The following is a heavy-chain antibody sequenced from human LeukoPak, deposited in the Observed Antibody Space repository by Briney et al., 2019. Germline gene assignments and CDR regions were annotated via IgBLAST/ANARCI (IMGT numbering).Heavy chain of an antibody. Sequence: ASVKVSCKASGYTFTGYYMHWVRQAPGQGLEWMGWINPNSGGTNYAQKFQGRVTMTTGTSMSTAYMELSRLTSDDTAVYYCARAGGRSWFDPRGQGTLVTVSS. CDR1: GYTFTGYY. CDR3: ARAGGRSWFDP. CDR2: INPNSGGT. J-gene: IGHJ5*02. V-gene: IGHV1-2*02.